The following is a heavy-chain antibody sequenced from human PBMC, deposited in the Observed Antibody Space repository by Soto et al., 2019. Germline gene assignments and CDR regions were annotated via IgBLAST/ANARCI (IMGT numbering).Heavy chain of an antibody. CDR3: ARALGYSSGWYGEPDAFDI. CDR2: ISSSSSYI. D-gene: IGHD6-19*01. J-gene: IGHJ3*02. Sequence: GGSLRLSCAASGFTFSSYSMNWVRQAPGKGLEWVSSISSSSSYIYYADSVKGRFTISRDNAKNSLYLQMNSLRAEDTAVYYCARALGYSSGWYGEPDAFDIWGKGTMVTVS. CDR1: GFTFSSYS. V-gene: IGHV3-21*01.